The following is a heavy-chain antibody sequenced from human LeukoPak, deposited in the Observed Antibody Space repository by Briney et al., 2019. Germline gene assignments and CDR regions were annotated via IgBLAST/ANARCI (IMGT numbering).Heavy chain of an antibody. D-gene: IGHD6-19*01. CDR2: ISGSGDST. CDR3: AKDARWLAPGTFDI. J-gene: IGHJ3*02. Sequence: VGSLRLSCAASGFTFSTYAMNWVRQAPGKGLYWVSGISGSGDSTLYADSVKGRFTISRDNSKKTLYLQMNSLRADDTAVYYCAKDARWLAPGTFDIWGQGTMVTVS. CDR1: GFTFSTYA. V-gene: IGHV3-23*01.